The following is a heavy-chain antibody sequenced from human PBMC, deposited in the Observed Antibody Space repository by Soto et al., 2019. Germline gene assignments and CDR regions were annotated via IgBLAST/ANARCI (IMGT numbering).Heavy chain of an antibody. D-gene: IGHD2-15*01. CDR3: AREIVVVVAATATHAAFDI. V-gene: IGHV3-11*01. CDR1: GFTFSDYY. Sequence: QVQLVESGGGLVKPGGSLRLSCAASGFTFSDYYMSWIRQAPGKGLEWVAYISSSGSTIYYADSVKGRFTISRDNAKNSLYLQMNSMRAEDTAVYYCAREIVVVVAATATHAAFDIWGQGTMVTVSS. J-gene: IGHJ3*02. CDR2: ISSSGSTI.